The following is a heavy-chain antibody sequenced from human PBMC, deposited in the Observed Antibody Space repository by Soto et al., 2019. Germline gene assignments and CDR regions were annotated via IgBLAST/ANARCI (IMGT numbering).Heavy chain of an antibody. J-gene: IGHJ3*02. Sequence: QVQLVQSGAEVKKPGSSVKVSCKASGGTFSSYTISWVRQAPGQGLEWMGRIIPILGIANYAQKFQGRVTITAEKATSTAYMELSSLRSEATAVYYCARGRGYGSGDDAFDIWGQGTMVTVSS. CDR2: IIPILGIA. D-gene: IGHD3-10*01. CDR1: GGTFSSYT. CDR3: ARGRGYGSGDDAFDI. V-gene: IGHV1-69*02.